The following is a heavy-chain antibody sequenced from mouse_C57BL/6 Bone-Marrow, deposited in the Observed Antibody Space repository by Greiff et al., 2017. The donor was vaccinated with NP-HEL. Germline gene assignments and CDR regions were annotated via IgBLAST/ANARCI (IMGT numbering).Heavy chain of an antibody. Sequence: QVQLKESGAELVRPRASVKLSCKASGYTFTDYYINWVKQRPGQGLEWIARIYPGSGNTYYNERFKGKATLTAEKSSSTAYMQLSSLTSEDSAVYFCARRGNYWYFDVWGTGTTVTVSS. CDR1: GYTFTDYY. CDR3: ARRGNYWYFDV. D-gene: IGHD2-1*01. CDR2: IYPGSGNT. V-gene: IGHV1-76*01. J-gene: IGHJ1*03.